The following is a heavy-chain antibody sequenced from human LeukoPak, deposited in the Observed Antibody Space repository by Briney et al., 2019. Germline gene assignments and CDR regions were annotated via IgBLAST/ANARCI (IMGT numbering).Heavy chain of an antibody. CDR2: ISSNGGST. Sequence: GGSLRLSCAASGFTFSSYAMHWVRQAPGKGLEYGSAISSNGGSTYYANSVKGRFTISRDNSKNTLYLQMGSLRAEDMAVYYCARAAAPRLYYYYYMDVWGKRTTVTVSS. CDR1: GFTFSSYA. CDR3: ARAAAPRLYYYYYMDV. D-gene: IGHD6-6*01. V-gene: IGHV3-64*01. J-gene: IGHJ6*03.